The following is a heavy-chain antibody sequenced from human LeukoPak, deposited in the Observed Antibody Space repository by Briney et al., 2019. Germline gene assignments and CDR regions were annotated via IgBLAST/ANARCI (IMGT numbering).Heavy chain of an antibody. D-gene: IGHD6-19*01. CDR2: IYTSGNT. J-gene: IGHJ6*02. CDR3: AAVADTADYYGMDV. CDR1: GGSISSGSYY. V-gene: IGHV4-61*02. Sequence: PSETLSLTCTVSGGSISSGSYYWRWIRQPAGTTLEWIGRIYTSGNTNYNPSLKSRVTISVDTSKNQLSLKLSSVTVADTAVYYCAAVADTADYYGMDVWGQGTTVTVSS.